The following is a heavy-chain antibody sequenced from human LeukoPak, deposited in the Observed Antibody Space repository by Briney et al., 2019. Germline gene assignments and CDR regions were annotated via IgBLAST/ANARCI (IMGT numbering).Heavy chain of an antibody. CDR3: ARGSYCSGGSCYSFYYYMDV. D-gene: IGHD2-15*01. CDR1: GFTFSSYS. J-gene: IGHJ6*03. Sequence: GGSLRLSCAASGFTFSSYSMNWVRQAPGKGLVWVSRINSDWSSTSYADSVKGRFTISRDNAKNTLYLQMNSLRAEDTAVYYCARGSYCSGGSCYSFYYYMDVWGKGTTVTVSS. CDR2: INSDWSST. V-gene: IGHV3-74*01.